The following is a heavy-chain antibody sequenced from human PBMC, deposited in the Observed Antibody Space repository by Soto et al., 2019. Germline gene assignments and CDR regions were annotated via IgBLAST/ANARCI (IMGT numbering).Heavy chain of an antibody. CDR1: GFTFSSYW. CDR2: IKQDGSEK. Sequence: GGSLRLSCAASGFTFSSYWMSWVRQAPGKGLEWVANIKQDGSEKYYVDSVKGRFTISRDNSKNTLYLQMNSLRAEDTAVYYCAKDLYHYDSSGYSGNWFDPWGQGTLVTVSS. J-gene: IGHJ5*02. CDR3: AKDLYHYDSSGYSGNWFDP. D-gene: IGHD3-22*01. V-gene: IGHV3-7*05.